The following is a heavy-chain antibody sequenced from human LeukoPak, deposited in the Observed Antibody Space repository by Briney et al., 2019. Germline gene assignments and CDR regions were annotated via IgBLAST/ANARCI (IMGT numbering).Heavy chain of an antibody. V-gene: IGHV3-30*02. CDR2: IQSNGNEK. Sequence: GESLTLSCEVSGFIFSEHVMNWVRQSPGKGLKWVASIQSNGNEKYSSESLKGRFTISRDNSKNTLYLQMNTVRPEDTAIFYCARGVTSWPQGPYHFDYWGQGILVTVSS. CDR3: ARGVTSWPQGPYHFDY. CDR1: GFIFSEHV. J-gene: IGHJ4*02. D-gene: IGHD2-2*01.